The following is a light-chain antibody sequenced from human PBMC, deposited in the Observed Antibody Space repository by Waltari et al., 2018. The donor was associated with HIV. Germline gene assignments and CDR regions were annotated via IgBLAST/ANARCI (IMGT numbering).Light chain of an antibody. CDR2: EVR. J-gene: IGLJ1*01. V-gene: IGLV2-8*01. CDR1: SSDVGGYNY. CDR3: SSYAGSNNYV. Sequence: QSALTQPPSASGSPGQSVTISCTGTSSDVGGYNYVPCYQQHPAKAPKLRLYEVRKRPSGVPARFSASKSGNTASLTVSGLQAEDEADYYCSSYAGSNNYVFGTGTKVTAL.